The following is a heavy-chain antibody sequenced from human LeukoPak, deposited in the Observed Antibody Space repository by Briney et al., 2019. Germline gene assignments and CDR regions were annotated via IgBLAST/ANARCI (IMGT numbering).Heavy chain of an antibody. CDR1: KFTFSSYA. Sequence: GGSLRLSCAASKFTFSSYAMHWVRQAPGKGLEWVAVISYDGSNKYYADSVKGRFTISRDNSKNTLYLQMNSLRAEDTAVYYCAVGATPAYWGQGTLVTVSS. CDR2: ISYDGSNK. CDR3: AVGATPAY. J-gene: IGHJ4*02. V-gene: IGHV3-30-3*01. D-gene: IGHD1-26*01.